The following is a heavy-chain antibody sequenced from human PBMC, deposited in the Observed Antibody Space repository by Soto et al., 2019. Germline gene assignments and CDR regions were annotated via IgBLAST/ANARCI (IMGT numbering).Heavy chain of an antibody. V-gene: IGHV1-69*12. CDR3: ARIRTGVYGSGTTSSHCYSGKDV. D-gene: IGHD3-10*01. J-gene: IGHJ6*02. CDR2: IIPVFGSA. Sequence: QVQLVQSGAEVKKPGSSVKVSCKASGGTFKTYAFTWVRQAPGQGLEWMGGIIPVFGSATSAQRFQGRVTITEDDATHPFYGDLRGLGSDDTAVPCCARIRTGVYGSGTTSSHCYSGKDVWGQGAAVTVSS. CDR1: GGTFKTYA.